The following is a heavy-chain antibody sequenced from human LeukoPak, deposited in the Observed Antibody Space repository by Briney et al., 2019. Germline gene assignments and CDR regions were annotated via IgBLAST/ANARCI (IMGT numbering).Heavy chain of an antibody. CDR3: ARVRSSWYQGYDY. CDR2: INPNSGGT. J-gene: IGHJ4*02. Sequence: GASVKVSCKASGYTFTGYYMHWVRQAPGQGLEWMGWINPNSGGTNYAQKFQGRVTMTRDTSISTAYMELSRLRSDDTAVYYCARVRSSWYQGYDYWGQGTLVTVSS. V-gene: IGHV1-2*02. D-gene: IGHD6-13*01. CDR1: GYTFTGYY.